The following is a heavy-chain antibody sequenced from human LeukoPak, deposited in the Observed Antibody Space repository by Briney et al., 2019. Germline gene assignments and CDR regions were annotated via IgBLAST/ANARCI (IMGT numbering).Heavy chain of an antibody. CDR2: IYYSGST. CDR3: ARARTYQLLVDY. D-gene: IGHD2-2*01. V-gene: IGHV4-59*01. J-gene: IGHJ4*02. Sequence: SETLSLTCTVSGGSISSYYWSWIRQPPGKGLEWIGYIYYSGSTNYNPSLKSRVTISVDTSKNQFSLKLSSVTAADTAVYYCARARTYQLLVDYWGQGTLVTVSS. CDR1: GGSISSYY.